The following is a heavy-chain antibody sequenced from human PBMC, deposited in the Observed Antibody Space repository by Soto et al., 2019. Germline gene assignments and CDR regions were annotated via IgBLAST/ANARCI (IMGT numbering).Heavy chain of an antibody. V-gene: IGHV1-3*01. J-gene: IGHJ5*02. D-gene: IGHD6-19*01. CDR3: ARVRGGLVRNWFDP. CDR2: INAGNGNT. Sequence: GGSVKVSCKASGYTFTSYAMHWVRQAPGQRLEWMGWINAGNGNTKYSQKFQGRVTITRDTSASTAYMELSSLRSEDTAVYYCARVRGGLVRNWFDPWGQGTLVTVSS. CDR1: GYTFTSYA.